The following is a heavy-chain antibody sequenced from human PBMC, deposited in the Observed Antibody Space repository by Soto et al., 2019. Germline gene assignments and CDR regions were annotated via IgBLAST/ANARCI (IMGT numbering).Heavy chain of an antibody. CDR2: INHSGST. Sequence: QVQLQQWGAGLLKPSETLSLTCAVYGGSFSGYYWSWIRQPPGKGLEWIGEINHSGSTNYNPSLKSRVTISVDTSKNQFSLKLSSVTAADTAVYYCARGKSPGYCSSFGYWGQGTLVTVSS. J-gene: IGHJ4*02. V-gene: IGHV4-34*01. CDR3: ARGKSPGYCSSFGY. CDR1: GGSFSGYY. D-gene: IGHD2-2*03.